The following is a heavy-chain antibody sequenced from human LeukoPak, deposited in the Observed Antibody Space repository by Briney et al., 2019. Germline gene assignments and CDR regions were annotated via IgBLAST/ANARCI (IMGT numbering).Heavy chain of an antibody. Sequence: KPGGSLRLSCAASGFTFSRYAISWVRQAPGKGLEWVSSISSSSSYIYYADSVKGRFTISRDNAKNSLYLQMNSLRAEDTAVYYCARGLDGYNPFDYWGQGTLVTVSS. D-gene: IGHD5-24*01. CDR3: ARGLDGYNPFDY. V-gene: IGHV3-21*01. CDR1: GFTFSRYA. J-gene: IGHJ4*02. CDR2: ISSSSSYI.